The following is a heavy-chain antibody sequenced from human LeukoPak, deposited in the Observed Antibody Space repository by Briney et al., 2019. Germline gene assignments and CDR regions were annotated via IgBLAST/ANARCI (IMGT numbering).Heavy chain of an antibody. CDR2: VKSKIDGETT. CDR1: GFTFSSAW. D-gene: IGHD6-6*01. CDR3: TSDVPISMAHSFDY. J-gene: IGHJ4*02. V-gene: IGHV3-15*01. Sequence: GTSLRLSCAASGFTFSSAWMSWVRQAPGKGLEWVGRVKSKIDGETTDYAAPVKGRFTISRDDSENTLYLQMNSLKTEDTAVYYCTSDVPISMAHSFDYWGQGTLVTVSS.